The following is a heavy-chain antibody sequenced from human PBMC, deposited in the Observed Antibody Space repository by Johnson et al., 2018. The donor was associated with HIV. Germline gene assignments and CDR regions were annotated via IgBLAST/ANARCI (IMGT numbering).Heavy chain of an antibody. Sequence: EVQLVESGGGLAKPAWSPRLSCAASQFIFSNYYMNCVRQAPGNGLEYVSAISNNGGSTYYANSVKGRFTISRDNAKNTLYLQMNSLRAEDTAMYFCARGGACHAFDIWGQGTMVTVSS. J-gene: IGHJ3*02. CDR1: QFIFSNYY. V-gene: IGHV3-64*01. CDR3: ARGGACHAFDI. CDR2: ISNNGGST. D-gene: IGHD1-26*01.